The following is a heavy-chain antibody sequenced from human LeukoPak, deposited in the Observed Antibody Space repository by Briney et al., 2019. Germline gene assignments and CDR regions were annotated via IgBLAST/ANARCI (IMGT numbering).Heavy chain of an antibody. Sequence: QPGGSLRLSCAASGFTFSSYDMHWVRQAQGKGLEGVADISYDGSKKYYADSVKGRFTISRDNSKNSLYLQMNSLRAEDTAVYYCAAYIPPTIVRGFIIPPFDYWGQGTLVTVSS. D-gene: IGHD3-10*01. J-gene: IGHJ4*02. CDR2: ISYDGSKK. V-gene: IGHV3-30-3*01. CDR1: GFTFSSYD. CDR3: AAYIPPTIVRGFIIPPFDY.